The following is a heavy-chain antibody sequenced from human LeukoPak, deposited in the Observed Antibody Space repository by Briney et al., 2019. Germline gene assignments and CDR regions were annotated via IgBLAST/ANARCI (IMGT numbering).Heavy chain of an antibody. CDR2: IYPGGSDT. V-gene: IGHV5-51*01. CDR3: AAATGGVNGHY. Sequence: GESLKISCKGSWYSFSSYWIGWVGQIPGKGLGWMGIIYPGGSDTRYSPSFQGQVTISADKSISTAYLQWSSLKASDTAMYYCAAATGGVNGHYWGQGTLVTVSS. CDR1: WYSFSSYW. J-gene: IGHJ4*02. D-gene: IGHD2-8*01.